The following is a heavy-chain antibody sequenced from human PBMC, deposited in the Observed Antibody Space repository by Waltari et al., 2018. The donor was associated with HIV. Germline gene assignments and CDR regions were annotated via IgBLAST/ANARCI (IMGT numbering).Heavy chain of an antibody. V-gene: IGHV7-4-1*02. CDR1: GYTFNNYA. J-gene: IGHJ4*02. CDR3: ARSPAF. CDR2: MNTNSGNP. Sequence: QVQLVQSGSQLKKPGASVKISCRASGYTFNNYALHGVRQAPGQGLEWMGWMNTNSGNPTYAQGFTGRFVLSLDTSLTTTYLQINTLKPDDSAVYYCARSPAFWGQGTLVIVSS.